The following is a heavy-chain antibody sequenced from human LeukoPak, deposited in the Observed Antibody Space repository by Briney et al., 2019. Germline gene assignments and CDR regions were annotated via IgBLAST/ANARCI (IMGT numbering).Heavy chain of an antibody. D-gene: IGHD6-19*01. CDR1: GGSISSSY. V-gene: IGHV4-59*12. J-gene: IGHJ4*02. CDR3: ARDWNMAVAGMTDY. CDR2: IYYSGST. Sequence: SETLSPTCTVSGGSISSSYWSWIRQPPGKGLEWIGYIYYSGSTNYNPSLKSRVTISVDTSKNQFSLKLSSVTAADTAVYYCARDWNMAVAGMTDYWGQGTLVTVSS.